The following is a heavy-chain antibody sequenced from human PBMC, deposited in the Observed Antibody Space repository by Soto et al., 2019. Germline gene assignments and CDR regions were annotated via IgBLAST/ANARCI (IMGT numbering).Heavy chain of an antibody. CDR1: GFTFSSYA. CDR3: AKDLYYDSSGYSVDY. J-gene: IGHJ4*02. Sequence: LSLSCAASGFTFSSYAMSWVRQAPGKGLEWVSAISGSGGSTYYADSVKGRFTISRDNSKNTLYLQMNSLRAEDTAVYYCAKDLYYDSSGYSVDYWGQGTLVTVSS. V-gene: IGHV3-23*01. D-gene: IGHD3-22*01. CDR2: ISGSGGST.